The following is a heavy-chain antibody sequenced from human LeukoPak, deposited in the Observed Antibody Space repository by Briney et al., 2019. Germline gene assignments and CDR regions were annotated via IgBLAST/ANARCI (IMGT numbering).Heavy chain of an antibody. Sequence: QPGGSLRLSCAVSGFTFNNYWASWVRQAPGKGLEWVANINQDGSQKYYVDSVRGRFTISRDNAKNSLYLQMNSLRVEDTAVYYCGRGEYDGGYWGQGTLVTVSS. CDR1: GFTFNNYW. CDR2: INQDGSQK. D-gene: IGHD4-23*01. V-gene: IGHV3-7*03. J-gene: IGHJ4*02. CDR3: GRGEYDGGY.